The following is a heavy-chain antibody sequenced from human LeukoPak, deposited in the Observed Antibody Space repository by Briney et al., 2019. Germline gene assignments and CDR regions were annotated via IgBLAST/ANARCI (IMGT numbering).Heavy chain of an antibody. V-gene: IGHV3-23*01. CDR1: GFTFSTYA. Sequence: GGSLRLSCAASGFTFSTYAMSGVREAPGEGLEWVSGICDSGGSTYYADSVKGRFTISRDNAKNSQYLQMNSLRAEDTAVYYCASILSRANDAFDIWGQGTMVTVSS. CDR2: ICDSGGST. CDR3: ASILSRANDAFDI. D-gene: IGHD2/OR15-2a*01. J-gene: IGHJ3*02.